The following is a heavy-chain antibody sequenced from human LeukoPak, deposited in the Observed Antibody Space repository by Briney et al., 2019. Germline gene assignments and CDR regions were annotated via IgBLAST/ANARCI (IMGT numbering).Heavy chain of an antibody. CDR1: GYTFTSYA. V-gene: IGHV1-3*01. D-gene: IGHD6-13*01. CDR2: INAGNGNT. J-gene: IGHJ1*01. CDR3: ARVDRIAAAGAEYFQH. Sequence: ASVKVSCKASGYTFTSYAMHWVRQAPGQRLEWMGWINAGNGNTKYSQKFQGRVTMTRDTSTSTVYMELSSLRSEDTAVYYCARVDRIAAAGAEYFQHWGQGTLVTVSS.